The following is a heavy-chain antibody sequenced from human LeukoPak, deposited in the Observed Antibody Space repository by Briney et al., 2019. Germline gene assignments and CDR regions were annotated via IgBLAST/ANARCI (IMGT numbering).Heavy chain of an antibody. CDR1: GGTFSSYA. D-gene: IGHD3-3*01. CDR2: IIPIFGTA. CDR3: ARDDPTIFGVVIPYGMDV. J-gene: IGHJ6*02. V-gene: IGHV1-69*01. Sequence: VASVKVSCTASGGTFSSYAISWVRQAPGQGLEWMGGIIPIFGTANYAQKFQGRVTITADESTSTAYMELSSLRSEDTAVYYCARDDPTIFGVVIPYGMDVWGQGTTVTVSS.